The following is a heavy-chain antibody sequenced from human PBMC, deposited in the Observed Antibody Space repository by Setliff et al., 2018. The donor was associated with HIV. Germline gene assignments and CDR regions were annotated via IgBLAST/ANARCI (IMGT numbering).Heavy chain of an antibody. Sequence: SETLSLTCTVSGDSISSDFYWGWIRQPPGKGLEWIGSIYYSGSSHYNPSLKSRVTISVDTSKNQFSLKLISVSAADTAVYYCAKLLPAADMAREIDSWGQGTLVTVSS. V-gene: IGHV4-39*01. CDR2: IYYSGSS. CDR3: AKLLPAADMAREIDS. D-gene: IGHD2-2*01. J-gene: IGHJ4*02. CDR1: GDSISSDFY.